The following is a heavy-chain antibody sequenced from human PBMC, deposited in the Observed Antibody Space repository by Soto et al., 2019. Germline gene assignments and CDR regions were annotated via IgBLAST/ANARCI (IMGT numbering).Heavy chain of an antibody. CDR2: INTSGGST. Sequence: GASVKVSCKASGYSFASYYMHWVRQAPGQGLEWMGVINTSGGSTNYAQKFQGRVTMTREMSTSTVYMELSSLTSEDTAVYYCARVLKEDSERYYDYDTDVWGQGTTVTVSS. V-gene: IGHV1-46*01. D-gene: IGHD1-26*01. CDR3: ARVLKEDSERYYDYDTDV. CDR1: GYSFASYY. J-gene: IGHJ6*02.